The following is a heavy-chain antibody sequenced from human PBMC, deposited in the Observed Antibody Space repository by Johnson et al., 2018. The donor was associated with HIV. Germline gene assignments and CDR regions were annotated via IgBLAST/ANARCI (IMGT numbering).Heavy chain of an antibody. Sequence: QVQLVESGGGLVQPGGSLRLSCAASGFTFSDFYMSWIRQAPGKGLEWVSYISSSGSTIYYADSVKGRFTISRDNAKNSLYLQVNSLRAEDTAVYYCARSYSRWDDVFDIWGQGTMVTVSS. D-gene: IGHD1-26*01. CDR2: ISSSGSTI. J-gene: IGHJ3*02. CDR3: ARSYSRWDDVFDI. V-gene: IGHV3-11*04. CDR1: GFTFSDFY.